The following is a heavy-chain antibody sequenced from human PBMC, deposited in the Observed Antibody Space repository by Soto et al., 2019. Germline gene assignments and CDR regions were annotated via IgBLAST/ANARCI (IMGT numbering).Heavy chain of an antibody. J-gene: IGHJ4*02. Sequence: QIQLVQSGAEVKKPGASVKVSCKASGYTFTSYGISWVRQAPGQGLEWMGWISAYNDNTNYAQKLQGRVTMTTDTSTSTVYMELRSLRSDDTAVYFCARDQLGATGDYWGQGTLVTVSS. CDR1: GYTFTSYG. V-gene: IGHV1-18*01. CDR2: ISAYNDNT. CDR3: ARDQLGATGDY. D-gene: IGHD1-26*01.